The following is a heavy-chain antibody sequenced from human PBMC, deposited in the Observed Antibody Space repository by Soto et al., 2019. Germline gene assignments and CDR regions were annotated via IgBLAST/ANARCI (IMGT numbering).Heavy chain of an antibody. V-gene: IGHV4-39*01. CDR2: IYYSGST. Sequence: TLSLTCTVSGGSISSSSYYWGWIRQPPGKGLEKIGSIYYSGSTYYNPSLKSRVTISVDTSKNQFSLKLSSVTAADTAVYYCARRRPSCSGGSCYPDAFDIWGQGTMVTVSS. D-gene: IGHD2-15*01. CDR1: GGSISSSSYY. J-gene: IGHJ3*02. CDR3: ARRRPSCSGGSCYPDAFDI.